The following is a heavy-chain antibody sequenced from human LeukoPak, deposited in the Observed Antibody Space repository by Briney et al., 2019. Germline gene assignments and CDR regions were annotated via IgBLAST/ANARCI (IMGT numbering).Heavy chain of an antibody. Sequence: SETLSLTCAVSGYSISSGYYWGWIRQPPGKGLEWIGSIYHSGSTYYNPSLKSRVTISVDTSKNQFSLKLSSVTAADTAVYYCARLGITIFGVVPGDYWGQGTLVTVSS. CDR2: IYHSGST. D-gene: IGHD3-3*01. V-gene: IGHV4-38-2*01. J-gene: IGHJ4*02. CDR3: ARLGITIFGVVPGDY. CDR1: GYSISSGYY.